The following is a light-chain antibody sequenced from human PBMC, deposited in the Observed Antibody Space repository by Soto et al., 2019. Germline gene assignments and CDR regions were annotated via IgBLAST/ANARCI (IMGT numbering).Light chain of an antibody. CDR3: SSYADSNNYI. Sequence: QSVLTQPPSASGSPGQSVTISCTGTSSDVGGYNYVSWYQQHPDKAPKLMIYEVSKRPSGVPDRFSGSKSGNTASLTVSGLQAEDEADYYCSSYADSNNYIFGTGTKVTVL. V-gene: IGLV2-8*01. CDR2: EVS. J-gene: IGLJ1*01. CDR1: SSDVGGYNY.